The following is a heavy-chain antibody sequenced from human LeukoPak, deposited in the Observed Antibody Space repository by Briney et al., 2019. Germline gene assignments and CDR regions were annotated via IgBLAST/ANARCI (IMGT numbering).Heavy chain of an antibody. CDR2: IWYDGSKK. CDR1: GFTFSSHG. J-gene: IGHJ5*02. Sequence: GRSLRLSCAASGFTFSSHGMHWVRQAPGKGLEWVALIWYDGSKKNYADSVKGRFTISRDDSKSTLYLQINSLRAEDTAVYYCAKDLSYGSNWFDHWGQGTLVTVSS. CDR3: AKDLSYGSNWFDH. D-gene: IGHD5-18*01. V-gene: IGHV3-33*06.